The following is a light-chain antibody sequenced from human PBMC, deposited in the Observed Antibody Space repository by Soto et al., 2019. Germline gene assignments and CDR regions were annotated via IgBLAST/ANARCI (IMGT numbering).Light chain of an antibody. CDR3: QQYGSSPWT. V-gene: IGKV3-20*01. CDR2: GAS. Sequence: EIVLTQSPGTLSLSPGERATLSCRASQSVSSSYLAWYQQKPGQAPRPLIYGASSRAIGIPVRFSGSGSGTDFTLTISRLEPEDFAVYYCQQYGSSPWTFGQGNKVEIK. CDR1: QSVSSSY. J-gene: IGKJ1*01.